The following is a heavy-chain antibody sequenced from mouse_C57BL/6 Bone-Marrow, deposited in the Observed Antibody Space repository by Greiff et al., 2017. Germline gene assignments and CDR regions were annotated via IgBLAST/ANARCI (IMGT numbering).Heavy chain of an antibody. J-gene: IGHJ2*01. D-gene: IGHD1-1*01. CDR2: IYPGDGDT. CDR3: ASSLITTVVARDY. CDR1: GYAFSSSW. Sequence: QVQLQQSGPELVKPGASVKISCKASGYAFSSSWMNWVKQRPGKGLEWIGRIYPGDGDTNYNGKFKGKATLTADKSSSTAYMQLSSLTSEDSAVYCCASSLITTVVARDYWGQGTTLTVSS. V-gene: IGHV1-82*01.